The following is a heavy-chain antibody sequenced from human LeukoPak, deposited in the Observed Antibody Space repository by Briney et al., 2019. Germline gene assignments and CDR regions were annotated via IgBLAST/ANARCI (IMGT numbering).Heavy chain of an antibody. CDR3: ARDLEIRTPPWGY. CDR1: GFIFSSYE. CDR2: ISESGSTI. Sequence: GGSLRLSCAASGFIFSSYEMNWVRQAPGKGLEWVSYISESGSTIYYADSVKGRFTISRDNTKNSVSLQMTSLRAEDTAVYYCARDLEIRTPPWGYWGQGTLVTVSS. V-gene: IGHV3-48*03. D-gene: IGHD3-3*01. J-gene: IGHJ4*02.